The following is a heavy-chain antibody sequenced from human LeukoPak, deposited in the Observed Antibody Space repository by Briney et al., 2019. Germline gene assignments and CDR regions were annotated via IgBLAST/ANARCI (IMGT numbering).Heavy chain of an antibody. CDR2: ISSSSSYR. J-gene: IGHJ4*02. CDR3: ARDGKYDRDSEY. D-gene: IGHD2-8*01. V-gene: IGHV3-21*01. CDR1: GFCFSSYR. Sequence: AGSLRLSCAASGFCFSSYRMNWVRQPPGKGLEWVSSISSSSSYRYYADSEKGLFTIARDNAKNSLYLQMNSLRAEDTAVYYCARDGKYDRDSEYWGQGTLVTVSS.